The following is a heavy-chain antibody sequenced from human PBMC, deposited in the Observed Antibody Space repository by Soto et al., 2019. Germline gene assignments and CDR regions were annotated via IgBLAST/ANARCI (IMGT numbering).Heavy chain of an antibody. V-gene: IGHV1-18*01. D-gene: IGHD1-26*01. Sequence: QVQLVQSGTEVKKPGASVKVSCKASDYTFINYGITWVRQAPGQGLEWMGWIRASNGNTNYAQKFQGRVTMTTDTATSTAYMELRSLRSDDPAVYYCASSEVVGATKIPTLDYWGQGTLVTVSS. J-gene: IGHJ4*02. CDR3: ASSEVVGATKIPTLDY. CDR2: IRASNGNT. CDR1: DYTFINYG.